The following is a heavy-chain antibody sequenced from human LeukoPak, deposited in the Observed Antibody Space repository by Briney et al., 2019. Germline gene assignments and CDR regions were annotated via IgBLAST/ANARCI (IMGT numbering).Heavy chain of an antibody. CDR2: IIASSGST. D-gene: IGHD5-12*01. Sequence: GGSLRLSCTASGFSFNNNAMGWVRQAPGKGLEWVSIIIASSGSTFYADSVKGRFTISRDNSKNTLYLQMNSLSVEDTAVYYCAKGGYDYVEVAYFDFWGQGALVTVSS. CDR3: AKGGYDYVEVAYFDF. J-gene: IGHJ4*02. CDR1: GFSFNNNA. V-gene: IGHV3-23*01.